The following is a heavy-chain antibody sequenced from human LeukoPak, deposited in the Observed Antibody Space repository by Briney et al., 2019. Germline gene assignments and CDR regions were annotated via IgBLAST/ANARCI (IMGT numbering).Heavy chain of an antibody. D-gene: IGHD6-13*01. V-gene: IGHV4-4*07. J-gene: IGHJ4*02. CDR1: GGSISSYY. Sequence: SETLSLTCTVSGGSISSYYLSWIRQPAGKGLEWIGRIYTSGSTNYNPSLTSRVTMSVDTSKNQFSLKLSSVTAADTAVYYCARHRRYSSSWFPLDFDYWGQGTLVTVSS. CDR2: IYTSGST. CDR3: ARHRRYSSSWFPLDFDY.